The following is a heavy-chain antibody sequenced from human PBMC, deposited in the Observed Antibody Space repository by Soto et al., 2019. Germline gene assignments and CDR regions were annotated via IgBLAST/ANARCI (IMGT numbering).Heavy chain of an antibody. CDR2: IGGSGDST. J-gene: IGHJ4*02. CDR3: AKDLSSDYYPNVNDY. CDR1: GFTFSSYA. Sequence: GGSLRLSCAASGFTFSSYAMSWVRQAPGKGLEWVSAIGGSGDSTYYADSVEGRLTMSRDNSKNTLYLQMNSLRAEDTAVYYCAKDLSSDYYPNVNDYWGQGTLVTVSS. V-gene: IGHV3-23*01. D-gene: IGHD3-22*01.